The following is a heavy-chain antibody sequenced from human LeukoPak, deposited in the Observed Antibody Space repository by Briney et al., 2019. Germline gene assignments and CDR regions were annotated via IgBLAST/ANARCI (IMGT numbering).Heavy chain of an antibody. CDR1: GGSISSGGYS. Sequence: PSETLSLTCAVSGGSISSGGYSWSWIRRPPGKGLEWIGYIYHSGSTYYNPSLKSPVTISVDRSKNQFSLKLSSVTAADTAVYYCARGGYDYVWGSYHAFDIWGQGTMVTVSS. J-gene: IGHJ3*02. D-gene: IGHD3-16*02. V-gene: IGHV4-30-2*01. CDR3: ARGGYDYVWGSYHAFDI. CDR2: IYHSGST.